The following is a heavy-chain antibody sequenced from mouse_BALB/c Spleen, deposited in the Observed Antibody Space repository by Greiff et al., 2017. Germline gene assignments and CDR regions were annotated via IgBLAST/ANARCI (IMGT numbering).Heavy chain of an antibody. CDR2: INPSTGYT. CDR3: ARGGDYDDPFAY. J-gene: IGHJ3*01. CDR1: GYTFTSYW. Sequence: QVQLQQSGADLAKPGASVKMSCKASGYTFTSYWMHWVKQRPGQGLEWIGYINPSTGYTEYNQKFKDKATLTADKSSSTAYMQLSSLTSEDSAVYYCARGGDYDDPFAYWGQGTLVTVSA. D-gene: IGHD2-4*01. V-gene: IGHV1-7*01.